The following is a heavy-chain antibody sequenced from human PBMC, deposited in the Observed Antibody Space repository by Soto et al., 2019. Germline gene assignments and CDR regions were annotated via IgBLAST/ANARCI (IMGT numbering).Heavy chain of an antibody. D-gene: IGHD4-17*01. J-gene: IGHJ4*02. Sequence: QVQLVQSGADVKKPGASVKVSCKASGYTFTSDGISWVRQAPGQGLEWMGWISTYNGNTKFAQKLQGRLTMTTDTSTRTVYMGLGSLTADDAAVYYCAAWAGQVRGYGDPFDYWGQGTLLTVSS. V-gene: IGHV1-18*04. CDR2: ISTYNGNT. CDR1: GYTFTSDG. CDR3: AAWAGQVRGYGDPFDY.